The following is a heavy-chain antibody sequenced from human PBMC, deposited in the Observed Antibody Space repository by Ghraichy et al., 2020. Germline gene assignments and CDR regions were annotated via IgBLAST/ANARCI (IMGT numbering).Heavy chain of an antibody. Sequence: SETLSLTCTVSGGSISSSPYHWGWIRQPPGKGLEWIGSIYSNGNTYYNSSLKSRVTISLDASNNQFSLRLNSVTAADTAVYYCARPGGSTSPFGPWGQGILVTVSS. CDR3: ARPGGSTSPFGP. D-gene: IGHD2/OR15-2a*01. CDR1: GGSISSSPYH. J-gene: IGHJ5*01. V-gene: IGHV4-39*07. CDR2: IYSNGNT.